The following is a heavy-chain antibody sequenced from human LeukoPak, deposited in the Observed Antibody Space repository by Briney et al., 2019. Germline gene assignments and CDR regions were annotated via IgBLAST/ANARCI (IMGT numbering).Heavy chain of an antibody. D-gene: IGHD3-22*01. J-gene: IGHJ4*02. CDR2: IIPILGIA. CDR1: GGTFSSYA. Sequence: SVKVSCKASGGTFSSYAISWVRQAPGQGLEWMGRIIPILGIANYAQKFQGRVTITADKSTSTAYMELRSLRSEDTAVYYCARATLTMIVVVPDYWGQGTLVTVSS. V-gene: IGHV1-69*04. CDR3: ARATLTMIVVVPDY.